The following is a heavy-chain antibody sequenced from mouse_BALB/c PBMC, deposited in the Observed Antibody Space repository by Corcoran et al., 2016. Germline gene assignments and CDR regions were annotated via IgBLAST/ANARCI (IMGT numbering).Heavy chain of an antibody. Sequence: QVQLQQSGAELMKPGASVKISCKATGYTFSSYWIEWVKQRPGHGLEWIGEILPGSGSTNYNEKFKGKATFTADTSSNTAYMQLNSLTSEDSAVYYCASGSSYAMDYWGQGTSVTVSS. CDR2: ILPGSGST. J-gene: IGHJ4*01. V-gene: IGHV1-9*01. D-gene: IGHD1-1*01. CDR3: ASGSSYAMDY. CDR1: GYTFSSYW.